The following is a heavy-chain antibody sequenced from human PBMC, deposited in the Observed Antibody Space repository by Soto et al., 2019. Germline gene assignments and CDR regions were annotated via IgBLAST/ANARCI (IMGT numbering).Heavy chain of an antibody. CDR1: GFILSNYT. V-gene: IGHV3-21*06. D-gene: IGHD2-15*01. Sequence: EVQLVESGGGLVKPGGSLRLSCAASGFILSNYTMNWVRQAPGKVLEWVASISGSSTYIYYADSVKGRFAISRDNAKNSLYLQMNSLRVEDTAVYYCARDRCSGGSCYRTYAFDIWGQGTLVTVSS. CDR3: ARDRCSGGSCYRTYAFDI. J-gene: IGHJ3*02. CDR2: ISGSSTYI.